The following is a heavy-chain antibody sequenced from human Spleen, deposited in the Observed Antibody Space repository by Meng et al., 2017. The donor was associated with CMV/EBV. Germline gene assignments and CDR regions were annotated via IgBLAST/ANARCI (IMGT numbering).Heavy chain of an antibody. D-gene: IGHD1-14*01. V-gene: IGHV1-46*01. J-gene: IGHJ6*02. CDR2: INPSAGST. Sequence: ASVKVSCKASGYTFTSYYIHWVRQAPGQGLVWMGIINPSAGSTSYAQKFQGRVTMTRDTSTSTVYMELSSLRSEDTALHYCARGPDSHRLDGMDVWGQGTTVTVSS. CDR3: ARGPDSHRLDGMDV. CDR1: GYTFTSYY.